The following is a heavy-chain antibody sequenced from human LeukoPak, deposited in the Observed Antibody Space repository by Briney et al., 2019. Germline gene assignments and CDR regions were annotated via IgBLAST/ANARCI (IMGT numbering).Heavy chain of an antibody. CDR1: GYTFTSFG. Sequence: ASVKVSCKASGYTFTSFGITWVRQAPGQGLEWMSWISPFNPNGNYAQKFQDRMSLTLDTSTTTAYMELWSLRSDDTAVYYCARDLPFEGILEWLLEYWGQGTLVTVSS. CDR2: ISPFNPNG. J-gene: IGHJ1*01. CDR3: ARDLPFEGILEWLLEY. V-gene: IGHV1-18*01. D-gene: IGHD3-3*01.